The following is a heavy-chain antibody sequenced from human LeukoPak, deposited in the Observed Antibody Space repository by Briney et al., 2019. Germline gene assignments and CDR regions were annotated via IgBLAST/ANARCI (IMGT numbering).Heavy chain of an antibody. J-gene: IGHJ4*02. D-gene: IGHD5-24*01. CDR2: ITPSGGT. Sequence: ASVKVSFKASGYTFTSYAIHWVRQAPGQGLELMGWITPSGGTNYPQKFQGRVAITWDTSITTAYMDLSRLTSDDTAVYYCARDRYGDGFAHLDYWGQGALVTVSS. V-gene: IGHV1-2*02. CDR3: ARDRYGDGFAHLDY. CDR1: GYTFTSYA.